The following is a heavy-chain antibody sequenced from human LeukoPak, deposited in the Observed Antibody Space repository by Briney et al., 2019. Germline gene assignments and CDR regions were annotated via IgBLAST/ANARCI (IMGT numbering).Heavy chain of an antibody. V-gene: IGHV3-23*01. CDR1: GFTFNSYA. J-gene: IGHJ4*02. D-gene: IGHD5-24*01. Sequence: GGSLRLSCAASGFTFNSYAMNWVRQAPGKGLEWVSIISGSGGSTYYAGSVKGRFTISRDKSKNTLYLQMNSLRAEDTAVYYCAKGRDGYNPLFDYWGQGILVTVSS. CDR3: AKGRDGYNPLFDY. CDR2: ISGSGGST.